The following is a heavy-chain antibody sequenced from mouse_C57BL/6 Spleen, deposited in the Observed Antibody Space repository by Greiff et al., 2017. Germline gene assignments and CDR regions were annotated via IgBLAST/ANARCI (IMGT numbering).Heavy chain of an antibody. Sequence: VQLVESGAELVRPGASVTLSCKASGYTFTDYEMHWVKQTPVHGLEWIGAIDPETGGTAYNQKFKGKAILTADKSSSTAYMELRSLTSEDSAVYYCTRKATVMDYWGQGPSVTVSS. D-gene: IGHD1-1*01. V-gene: IGHV1-15*01. CDR2: IDPETGGT. J-gene: IGHJ4*01. CDR3: TRKATVMDY. CDR1: GYTFTDYE.